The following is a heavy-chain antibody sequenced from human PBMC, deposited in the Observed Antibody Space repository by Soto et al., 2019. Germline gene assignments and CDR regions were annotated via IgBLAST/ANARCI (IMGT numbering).Heavy chain of an antibody. V-gene: IGHV3-30*18. CDR2: ISYDGSNK. D-gene: IGHD2-15*01. CDR3: AKDRKSFCSGGSCSLVTDY. J-gene: IGHJ4*02. Sequence: SLRLSCAASGFTFSSYGMHWVRQAPGKGLEWVAVISYDGSNKYYADSVKGRFTISRDNSKNTLYLQMNSLRAEDTAVYYCAKDRKSFCSGGSCSLVTDYWGQGTLVTVSS. CDR1: GFTFSSYG.